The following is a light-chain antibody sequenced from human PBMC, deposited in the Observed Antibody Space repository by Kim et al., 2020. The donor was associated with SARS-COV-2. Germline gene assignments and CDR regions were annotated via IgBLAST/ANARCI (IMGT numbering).Light chain of an antibody. J-gene: IGLJ1*01. CDR1: SSDVGGYNY. V-gene: IGLV2-14*01. Sequence: QSALTQPASVSGSPGQSITISCTGTSSDVGGYNYVSWYQQHPGKAPKLMIYDVSKRPSGVSNRFSGSKSGNTASLTISGLQAEDEADYYCSSYTSSSTKVSGTGTKATVL. CDR2: DVS. CDR3: SSYTSSSTKV.